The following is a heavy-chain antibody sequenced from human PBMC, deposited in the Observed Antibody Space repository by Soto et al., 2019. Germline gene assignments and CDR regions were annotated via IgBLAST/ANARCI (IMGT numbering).Heavy chain of an antibody. CDR1: GYTFYSHS. J-gene: IGHJ6*02. Sequence: QAQLVQSGAEVRKPGASVKVSCKASGYTFYSHSISWVRQAPGQGLEWMGRINADYGNTQYAQKFRGRVTMTTDTPTTTVYMELTNLRSDDTAVYYCARCIQGDYYYGMDVWGQGTTVTVSS. CDR3: ARCIQGDYYYGMDV. CDR2: INADYGNT. V-gene: IGHV1-18*01. D-gene: IGHD5-18*01.